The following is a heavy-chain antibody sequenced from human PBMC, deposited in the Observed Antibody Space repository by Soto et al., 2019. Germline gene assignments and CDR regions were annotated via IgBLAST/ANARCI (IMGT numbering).Heavy chain of an antibody. CDR2: IIPNSGTT. CDR3: ARDLGGEATIRF. J-gene: IGHJ4*02. Sequence: QVQLVQSGAEVKKPGSSVKVSCKASGGSFRNFVISWVRQAPGQGLEWMGGIIPNSGTTNYAQKFQGKVTITADESTSTAYMELSGLTSEDTSLYYCARDLGGEATIRFWCQGTLVTVSS. D-gene: IGHD3-16*01. V-gene: IGHV1-69*01. CDR1: GGSFRNFV.